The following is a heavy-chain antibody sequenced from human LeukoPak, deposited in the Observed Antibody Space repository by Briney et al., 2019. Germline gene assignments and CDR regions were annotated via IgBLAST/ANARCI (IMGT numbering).Heavy chain of an antibody. Sequence: PSETLSLTCSVSGGSISSLYWSWIRQPPGMRLEWIGYISSAGSTIYNSSLKSRVTISVDTPNNRFSLNLHSVTAADTAVYYCVSHVGGTTYDHWGQGILVTVSS. V-gene: IGHV4-59*08. CDR3: VSHVGGTTYDH. J-gene: IGHJ4*02. CDR1: GGSISSLY. CDR2: ISSAGST. D-gene: IGHD3-10*01.